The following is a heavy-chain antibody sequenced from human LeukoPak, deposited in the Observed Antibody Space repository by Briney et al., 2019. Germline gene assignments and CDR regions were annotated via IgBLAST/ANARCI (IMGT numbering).Heavy chain of an antibody. CDR2: INWNGGST. V-gene: IGHV3-20*04. CDR3: ARAITMVRGVIIDYYYYYMDV. D-gene: IGHD3-10*01. J-gene: IGHJ6*03. CDR1: GFTFDDYG. Sequence: GGSLRLSCAASGFTFDDYGMSWVRQAPGKGLEWVSGINWNGGSTGYADSVKGRFTISRDNAKNSLYLQMNSLRAEDTAVYYCARAITMVRGVIIDYYYYYMDVWGKGTTVTISS.